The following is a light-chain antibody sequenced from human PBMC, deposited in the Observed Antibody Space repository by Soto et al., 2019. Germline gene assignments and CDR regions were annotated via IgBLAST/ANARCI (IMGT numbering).Light chain of an antibody. CDR2: DVS. CDR3: GSYTISTTPYV. CDR1: SSDVGAYNY. Sequence: QSALTQPASVSGSPGQSITISCTGTSSDVGAYNYVSWYQQHPGKAPKLMIYDVSNRPSGVSNRFSGSKSGNTASLTISGLQAENEGDYYCGSYTISTTPYVFGPGTKLTV. J-gene: IGLJ1*01. V-gene: IGLV2-14*01.